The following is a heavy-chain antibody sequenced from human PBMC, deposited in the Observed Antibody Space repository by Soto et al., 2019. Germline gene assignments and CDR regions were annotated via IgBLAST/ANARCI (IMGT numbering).Heavy chain of an antibody. CDR1: GFSLSDYY. CDR3: ARVRGDSSGSYYFDY. D-gene: IGHD3-22*01. J-gene: IGHJ4*01. CDR2: ISSSGTTT. Sequence: QVQLVESGGGLVKPRGSLRLSCAASGFSLSDYYVSWIRQAPGEGLEWVSYISSSGTTTHYADSVKGRFTISKDNAKNSLYLQMNSLRAEDTAVYYCARVRGDSSGSYYFDYWGQGTLGTVSS. V-gene: IGHV3-11*01.